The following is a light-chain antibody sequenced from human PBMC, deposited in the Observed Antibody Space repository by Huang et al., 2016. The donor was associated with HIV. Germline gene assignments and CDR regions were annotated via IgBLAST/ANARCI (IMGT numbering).Light chain of an antibody. J-gene: IGKJ1*01. V-gene: IGKV3-15*01. Sequence: EIVMTQSPATLSVSPGETATLSGRASQSVTSCLAWYQHKPGQAPRLLIYDASTTATCVPVRFSGSGSGTDFALTINSLQSDDFAVYYCQQCNTWPRTFGQGTKVEIK. CDR2: DAS. CDR3: QQCNTWPRT. CDR1: QSVTSC.